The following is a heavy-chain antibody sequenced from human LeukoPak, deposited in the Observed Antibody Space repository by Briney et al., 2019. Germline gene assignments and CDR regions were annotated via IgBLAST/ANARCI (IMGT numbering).Heavy chain of an antibody. Sequence: PGGSLRLSCAASGFTFSSYAMHWVRQAPGKGPEWVAVISYDGSNKYYADSVKGRFTISRDNSKNTLYLQMNSLRAEDTAVYYCASQWFGESTWGQGTLVTVSS. CDR2: ISYDGSNK. CDR3: ASQWFGEST. J-gene: IGHJ5*02. CDR1: GFTFSSYA. D-gene: IGHD3-10*01. V-gene: IGHV3-30*04.